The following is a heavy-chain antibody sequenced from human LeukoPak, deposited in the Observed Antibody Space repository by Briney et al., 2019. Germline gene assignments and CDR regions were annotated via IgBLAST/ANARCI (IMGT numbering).Heavy chain of an antibody. V-gene: IGHV3-23*01. D-gene: IGHD6-13*01. CDR3: AKDRDYRSSWYTADY. CDR1: GLTFSSFA. Sequence: PGGSLRLSCAVSGLTFSSFAMSWVRQAPGKGLEWVSALSGSGDSTYYADSVKGRFTISRDNSKSTLFLQMNSLRAEDTAVYYCAKDRDYRSSWYTADYWGQGTLVTVSS. CDR2: LSGSGDST. J-gene: IGHJ4*02.